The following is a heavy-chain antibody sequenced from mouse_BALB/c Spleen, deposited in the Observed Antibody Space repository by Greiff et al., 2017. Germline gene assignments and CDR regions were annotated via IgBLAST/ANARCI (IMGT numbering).Heavy chain of an antibody. D-gene: IGHD2-4*01. CDR2: INSNGGST. J-gene: IGHJ3*01. Sequence: EVQLVESGGGLVQPGGSLKLSCAASGFTFSSYGMSWVRQTPDKRLELVATINSNGGSTYYPDSVKGRFTISRDNARNILYMQMSSLRSEDTAMYYCARGGMITTDFPFAYWGQGTLVTVSA. V-gene: IGHV5-6-3*01. CDR1: GFTFSSYG. CDR3: ARGGMITTDFPFAY.